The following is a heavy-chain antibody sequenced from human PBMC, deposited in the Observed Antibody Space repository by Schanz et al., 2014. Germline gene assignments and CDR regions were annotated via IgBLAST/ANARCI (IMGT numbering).Heavy chain of an antibody. Sequence: EVQLVESGGGLVKPGGSLRLSCAASGFTFSTSAMSWVRQVPGKGLEWVSAILGLASTTYYADSVKGRFTISRDNSKNTLYLQMNSRRAEDTAVYYCAKVRYSSGWRGDYFDEWGQGTLDTVAS. CDR3: AKVRYSSGWRGDYFDE. CDR1: GFTFSTSA. D-gene: IGHD6-25*01. J-gene: IGHJ4*02. CDR2: ILGLASTT. V-gene: IGHV3-23*04.